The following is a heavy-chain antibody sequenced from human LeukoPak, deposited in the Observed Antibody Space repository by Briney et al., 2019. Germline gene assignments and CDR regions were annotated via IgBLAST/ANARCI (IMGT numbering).Heavy chain of an antibody. CDR3: AKVSDYGSGTYSQYYFDY. J-gene: IGHJ4*02. CDR1: GFTFSSYA. D-gene: IGHD3-10*01. CDR2: ISGSGGST. V-gene: IGHV3-23*01. Sequence: GGSLRLSCAASGFTFSSYAMSWVRQAPGKGLEWVSAISGSGGSTYYADSAKDRFAISRDNSKNTLFLQMKSLRAEDTAVYYCAKVSDYGSGTYSQYYFDYLGQGTLVTVSS.